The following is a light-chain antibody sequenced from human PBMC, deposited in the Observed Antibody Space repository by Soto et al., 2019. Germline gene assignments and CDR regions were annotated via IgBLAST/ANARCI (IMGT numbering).Light chain of an antibody. CDR1: QDISTS. Sequence: DIQLTQSPSFLSASVGDRVTVSCRASQDISTSLAWFQQKAGKVPQLLVYPASTLQDGVPSRFSGSGSGTYFTLTINNLQAEDFATYYCQHLRTYPFSFGPGTKFDIK. V-gene: IGKV1-9*01. CDR3: QHLRTYPFS. CDR2: PAS. J-gene: IGKJ2*03.